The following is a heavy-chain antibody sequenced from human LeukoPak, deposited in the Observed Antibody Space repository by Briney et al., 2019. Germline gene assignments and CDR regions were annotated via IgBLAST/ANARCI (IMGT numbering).Heavy chain of an antibody. V-gene: IGHV4-59*01. CDR2: IYYSGST. D-gene: IGHD6-6*01. CDR1: GGSINNYY. J-gene: IGHJ6*03. CDR3: ARDWGVSARPGYMDV. Sequence: PSETLSLTCTVSGGSINNYYWSWIRQPPGKGLEWIGYIYYSGSTKYNPSLKSRVTISVDTSKNQFSLRLSSVTAADTAVYYCARDWGVSARPGYMDVWGKGTTVTVSS.